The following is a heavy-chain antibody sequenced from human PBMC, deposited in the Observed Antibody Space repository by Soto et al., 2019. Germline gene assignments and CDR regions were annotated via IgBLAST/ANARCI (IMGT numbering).Heavy chain of an antibody. V-gene: IGHV3-53*01. CDR1: GFTVNSSY. Sequence: GGSLRLSCAASGFTVNSSYMTWIRQAPGKGLQWVADISSGGTTKYADSVRGRFSISRDMSKNTLYLQMNSLRVEDTAIYSCARQFPTDNYGNRLDPWGQGTLVTVSS. J-gene: IGHJ5*02. CDR3: ARQFPTDNYGNRLDP. D-gene: IGHD4-17*01. CDR2: ISSGGTT.